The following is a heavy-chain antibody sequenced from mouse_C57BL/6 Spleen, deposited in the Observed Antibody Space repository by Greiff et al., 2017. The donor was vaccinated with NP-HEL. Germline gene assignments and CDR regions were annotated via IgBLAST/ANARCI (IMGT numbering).Heavy chain of an antibody. Sequence: EVQLQQSVAELVRPGASVKLSCTASGFNIKNTYMHWVKQRPEQGLEWIGRIDPANGNTKYAPKFQGKATITADTSSNTAYLQLSSLTSEDTAIYYGARSKDYGSSYGYFDVWGTGTTVTVSS. V-gene: IGHV14-3*01. D-gene: IGHD1-1*01. CDR2: IDPANGNT. CDR3: ARSKDYGSSYGYFDV. CDR1: GFNIKNTY. J-gene: IGHJ1*03.